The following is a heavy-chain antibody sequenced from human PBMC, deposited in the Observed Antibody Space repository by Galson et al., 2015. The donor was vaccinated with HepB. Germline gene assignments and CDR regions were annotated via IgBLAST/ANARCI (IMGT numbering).Heavy chain of an antibody. V-gene: IGHV1-2*06. CDR1: GYTFTEYY. CDR2: INPNNGGS. J-gene: IGHJ4*02. Sequence: SVKVSCKASGYTFTEYYIHWVRQAPGQGLEWMGRINPNNGGSNYAQNFQGRVTMTRDTSISTAYMELSRLRSDDMAVYYCARFSGSYRGGIFDYWGQGTLVTVSS. CDR3: ARFSGSYRGGIFDY. D-gene: IGHD1-26*01.